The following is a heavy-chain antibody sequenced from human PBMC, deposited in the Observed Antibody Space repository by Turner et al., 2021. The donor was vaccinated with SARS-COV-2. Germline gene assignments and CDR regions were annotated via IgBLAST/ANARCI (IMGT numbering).Heavy chain of an antibody. Sequence: QLQLQESGPGLVKPSETLSLTCPVSGGSISSSSYYWGWIRQPPGKGLEWIGSIYYSGSTYYNPSLKSRVTISVDTSKNQFSLKLSSVTAADTAVYYCAIAPNYYYGMDVWGQGTTVTVSS. CDR1: GGSISSSSYY. V-gene: IGHV4-39*01. J-gene: IGHJ6*02. CDR3: AIAPNYYYGMDV. CDR2: IYYSGST.